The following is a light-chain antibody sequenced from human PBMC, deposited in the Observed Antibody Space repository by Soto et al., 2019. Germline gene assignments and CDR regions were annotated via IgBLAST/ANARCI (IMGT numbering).Light chain of an antibody. CDR1: SSDVGGYEF. CDR2: EVS. CDR3: SSYTSNNTPFV. V-gene: IGLV2-14*01. J-gene: IGLJ1*01. Sequence: QSVLTQPASVSGSPGQSITISCTGTSSDVGGYEFVSWYQQHPGKAPKLMIYEVSNRPSGVSSRFSGSKSGNTASLTISGLQAEDVADYYCSSYTSNNTPFVFGTGTKVTVL.